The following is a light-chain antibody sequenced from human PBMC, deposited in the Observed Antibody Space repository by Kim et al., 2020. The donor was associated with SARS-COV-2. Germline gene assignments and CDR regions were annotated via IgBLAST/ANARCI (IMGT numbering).Light chain of an antibody. CDR1: QDIRNY. CDR3: QRYITVPLT. CDR2: AAS. V-gene: IGKV1-27*01. J-gene: IGKJ4*01. Sequence: ASIGDRVTITCRASQDIRNYLAWYQQKPGKVPKLLISAASTLQSGVPSRFSGSGSGTDFTLTISSLQPEDVATYYCQRYITVPLTFGGGTKVDIK.